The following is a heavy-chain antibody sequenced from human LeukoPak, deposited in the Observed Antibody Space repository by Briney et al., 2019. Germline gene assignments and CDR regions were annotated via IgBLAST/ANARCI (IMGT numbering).Heavy chain of an antibody. CDR1: RLIISSKE. J-gene: IGHJ6*03. Sequence: GRSLRLPYAVSRLIISSKELRGVRQPPRKGLEWVSSVSGCSTHYAYSRMGRFTLSKQKSNNTQHLHRNGLRAVDTAAYYCKNRLLATDILTGYANCDHYYMDVWGKGTTVTVSS. V-gene: IGHV3-38-3*01. CDR2: VSGCST. CDR3: KNRLLATDILTGYANCDHYYMDV. D-gene: IGHD3-9*01.